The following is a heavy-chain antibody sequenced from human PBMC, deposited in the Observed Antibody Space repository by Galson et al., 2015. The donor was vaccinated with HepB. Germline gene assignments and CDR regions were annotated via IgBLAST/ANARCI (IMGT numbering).Heavy chain of an antibody. Sequence: SLRLSCAASGFTFSSYWMSWVRQAPGEGLEWVANIKQDGSEKYYVDSVKGRFTISRDNAKNSLYLQMNSLRAEDTAVYYCARAPYDFWSGREGDDAFDIWGQGTMVTVSS. CDR1: GFTFSSYW. CDR2: IKQDGSEK. CDR3: ARAPYDFWSGREGDDAFDI. J-gene: IGHJ3*02. V-gene: IGHV3-7*03. D-gene: IGHD3-3*01.